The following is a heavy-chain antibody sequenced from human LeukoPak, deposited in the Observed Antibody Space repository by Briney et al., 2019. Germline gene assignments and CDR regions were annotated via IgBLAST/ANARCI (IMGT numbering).Heavy chain of an antibody. D-gene: IGHD3-10*01. CDR3: ARWFGKTLAGVY. J-gene: IGHJ4*02. CDR2: IYYTGST. Sequence: SETLSLTCTVSGGSITSSAYYWGWIRQPSGKGLEWIGTIYYTGSTYYNPSLKSRVTISVDTSKNQFSLKLSSVTATDTAVYYCARWFGKTLAGVYWGEGTLVTVSS. CDR1: GGSITSSAYY. V-gene: IGHV4-39*01.